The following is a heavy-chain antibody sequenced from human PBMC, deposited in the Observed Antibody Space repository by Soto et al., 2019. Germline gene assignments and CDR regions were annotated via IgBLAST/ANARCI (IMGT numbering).Heavy chain of an antibody. J-gene: IGHJ4*02. CDR2: ISEDGSRA. V-gene: IGHV3-74*01. Sequence: GGSLRLSCTASGFTFSMYWMHWVRQVPGKGPEWVSRISEDGSRADYADSVKGRFTISRDNAKNTLYLEMHVLGADDTAVYYCTRGPRPSSVGTGAFWGQGTPVTVSS. D-gene: IGHD3-10*01. CDR3: TRGPRPSSVGTGAF. CDR1: GFTFSMYW.